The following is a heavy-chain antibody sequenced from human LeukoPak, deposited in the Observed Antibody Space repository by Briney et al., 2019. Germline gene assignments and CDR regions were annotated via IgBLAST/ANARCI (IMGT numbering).Heavy chain of an antibody. D-gene: IGHD3-22*01. CDR3: ARRGSSGYYM. CDR2: INHSGST. J-gene: IGHJ4*02. V-gene: IGHV4-34*01. Sequence: LEWIGEINHSGSTNYNPSLKSQVTISVDTSKNQFSLKLSSVTAADTAVYYCARRGSSGYYMWGQGTLVTVSS.